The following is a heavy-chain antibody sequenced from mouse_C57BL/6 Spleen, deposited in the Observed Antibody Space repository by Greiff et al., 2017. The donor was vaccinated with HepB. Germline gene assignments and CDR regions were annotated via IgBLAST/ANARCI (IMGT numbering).Heavy chain of an antibody. CDR2: IYPGGGYT. V-gene: IGHV1-63*01. Sequence: VKLVESGAELVRPGPSVKMSCKASGYTFTNYWIGWAKQRPGHGLEWIGDIYPGGGYTNYNEKFKGKATLTADKSSSTAYMQFSSLTSEDSAIYYCAREEGGSYFDYWGQGTTLTVSS. J-gene: IGHJ2*01. CDR3: AREEGGSYFDY. CDR1: GYTFTNYW.